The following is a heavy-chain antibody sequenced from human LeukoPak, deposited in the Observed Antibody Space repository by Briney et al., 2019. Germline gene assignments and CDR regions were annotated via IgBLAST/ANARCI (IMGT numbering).Heavy chain of an antibody. CDR3: ARQRRPMIVVVIPDAFDI. J-gene: IGHJ3*02. CDR1: GYSITSYW. V-gene: IGHV5-51*01. D-gene: IGHD3-22*01. Sequence: GESLKISCKGSGYSITSYWIGWVRQIPGKGLEWMGIIYPGDSDTRYSPSFQGQVTISADKSISTAYLQWSSLKASDTAMYYCARQRRPMIVVVIPDAFDIWGQGTMVTVSS. CDR2: IYPGDSDT.